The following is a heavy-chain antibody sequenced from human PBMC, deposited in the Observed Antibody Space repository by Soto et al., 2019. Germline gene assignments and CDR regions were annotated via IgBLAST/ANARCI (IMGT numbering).Heavy chain of an antibody. CDR3: ARDKITGLFDY. V-gene: IGHV4-34*01. Sequence: QVQLQQWGAGLLKPSETLSLTCAVYGGSFSGYYWTWIRQPPGTGLEWIGEINHSGSTNYNPSLKGRVTISVDTCKNKFSLKLTSVPAADAAVYYCARDKITGLFDYWGQGTLVTVSS. CDR1: GGSFSGYY. CDR2: INHSGST. D-gene: IGHD2-8*02. J-gene: IGHJ4*02.